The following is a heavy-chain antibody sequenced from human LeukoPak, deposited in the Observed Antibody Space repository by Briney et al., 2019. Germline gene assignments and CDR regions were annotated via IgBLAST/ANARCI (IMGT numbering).Heavy chain of an antibody. CDR3: ARGVYEGHFDY. D-gene: IGHD2-8*01. J-gene: IGHJ4*02. Sequence: SVKVSCKSSGGTFSTYAISWVRQAPGQGLEWMGGIIPIFGTTNYAQKFQGRVTITADESTSTAYMELSSLRSEDTAVYYCARGVYEGHFDYWGQGTLVTVSS. CDR2: IIPIFGTT. V-gene: IGHV1-69*13. CDR1: GGTFSTYA.